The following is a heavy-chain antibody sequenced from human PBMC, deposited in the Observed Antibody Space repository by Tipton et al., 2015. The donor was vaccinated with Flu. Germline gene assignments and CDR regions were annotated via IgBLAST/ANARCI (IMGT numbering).Heavy chain of an antibody. CDR2: ISTSGSNI. D-gene: IGHD2-8*01. V-gene: IGHV3-11*01. J-gene: IGHJ5*02. CDR1: GFTFSDYS. Sequence: SLRLSCAVSGFTFSDYSMSWIRQAPGKGLEWISYISTSGSNIYYADSVKGRFTISRDKAKNELYLQMNSLRAEDTAVYYCARVKLMAWCRCGYWFDPWGQGTPVTVSS. CDR3: ARVKLMAWCRCGYWFDP.